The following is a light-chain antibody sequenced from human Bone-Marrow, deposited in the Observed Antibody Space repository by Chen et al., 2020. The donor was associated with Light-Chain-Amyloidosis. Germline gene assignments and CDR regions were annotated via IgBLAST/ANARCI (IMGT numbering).Light chain of an antibody. CDR3: CSYAGSSTYV. J-gene: IGLJ1*01. Sequence: QSALPRPASLSGSPGRSIPLSGTGTSSDVGSYNLVSWYQQHPGKAPKLMIYEGSKRPSGVSNRFSGSKSGNTASLTISGLQAEDEADYYCCSYAGSSTYVFGTGTKVTVL. V-gene: IGLV2-23*01. CDR2: EGS. CDR1: SSDVGSYNL.